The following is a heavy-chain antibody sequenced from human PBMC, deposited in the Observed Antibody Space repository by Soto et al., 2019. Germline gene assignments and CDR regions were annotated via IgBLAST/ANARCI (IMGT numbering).Heavy chain of an antibody. J-gene: IGHJ6*02. V-gene: IGHV5-51*01. D-gene: IGHD3-10*01. Sequence: PGESLKISCKGSGYSFTGYWIAWVRQMPGKGLEWMGIIYPGDSDTRYSPSFQGQVTISADKSIGAAYLQWSSLKASDTAMYYCARHVGRGKILYYYYGMDVWGQGTTVNVSS. CDR3: ARHVGRGKILYYYYGMDV. CDR1: GYSFTGYW. CDR2: IYPGDSDT.